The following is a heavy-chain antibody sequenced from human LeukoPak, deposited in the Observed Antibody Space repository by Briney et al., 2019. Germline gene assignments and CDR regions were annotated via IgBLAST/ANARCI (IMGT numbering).Heavy chain of an antibody. CDR2: IYYSGST. CDR3: ARCIVGATTSFDY. J-gene: IGHJ4*02. V-gene: IGHV4-59*01. CDR1: GGSISSYY. D-gene: IGHD1-26*01. Sequence: PSETLSLTCTVSGGSISSYYWSWIRQPPGKGLEWIGYIYYSGSTNYNPSLKSRVTISVDTSKNQVSLKLSSVTAADTAVYYCARCIVGATTSFDYWGQGTLVTVSS.